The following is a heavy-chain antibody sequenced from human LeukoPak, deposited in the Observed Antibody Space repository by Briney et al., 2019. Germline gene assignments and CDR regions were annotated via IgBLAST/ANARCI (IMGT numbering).Heavy chain of an antibody. D-gene: IGHD2-2*01. CDR2: IYYSGST. V-gene: IGHV4-59*08. CDR1: GGSISSYY. CDR3: ARRHLYHYYFDY. Sequence: ETSETLSLTCTVSGGSISSYYWSWIRQPPGKGLEWIGYIYYSGSTNYNPSLKSRVTISVDTSKNQFSLKLSSVTAADTAVYYCARRHLYHYYFDYWGQGTLVTVSS. J-gene: IGHJ4*02.